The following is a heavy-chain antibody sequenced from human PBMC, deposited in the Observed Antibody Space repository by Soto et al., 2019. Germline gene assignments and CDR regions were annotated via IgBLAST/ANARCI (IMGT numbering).Heavy chain of an antibody. J-gene: IGHJ5*02. CDR1: GYTFTSYD. Sequence: QVQLVQSGAEVKKPGASVKVSCKASGYTFTSYDINWVRQATGQGLEWMGWMNPNSGNTGYAQKFQGRVIMPRHTSISTAYMELSSLRSEDTAVYYCARGLAMTSFGGESWFDPWGQGTLVTVSS. CDR3: ARGLAMTSFGGESWFDP. D-gene: IGHD3-16*01. V-gene: IGHV1-8*01. CDR2: MNPNSGNT.